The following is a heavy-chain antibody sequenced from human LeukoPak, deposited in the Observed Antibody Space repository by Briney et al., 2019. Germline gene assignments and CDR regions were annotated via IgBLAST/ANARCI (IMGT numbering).Heavy chain of an antibody. CDR2: IWNDASNQ. CDR1: KFTFSHYG. V-gene: IGHV3-33*06. J-gene: IGHJ4*02. D-gene: IGHD4-11*01. CDR3: AKDAQRGFDYSNSLEK. Sequence: GGSLRLSCTASKFTFSHYGMHWVRQAPGKGLEWVAVIWNDASNQYYADSVEGRFTVSRDNSQNTLYLQMNSLRPEDTAVYYCAKDAQRGFDYSNSLEKWGQGTLVTVSS.